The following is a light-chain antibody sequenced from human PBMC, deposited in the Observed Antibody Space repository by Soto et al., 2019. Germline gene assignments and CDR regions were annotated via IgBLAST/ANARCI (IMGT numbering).Light chain of an antibody. CDR2: GAT. V-gene: IGKV3-15*01. CDR1: QSVSNN. Sequence: EIGMTQAPATLSVSPGERVTLSCRASQSVSNNLAWYQQKPGQAPRLLIYGATATATGIPARFSGSGSGTEFTLTISSLQSEDFEVYYCQQHTDWPLTFGGGTKVAIK. J-gene: IGKJ4*01. CDR3: QQHTDWPLT.